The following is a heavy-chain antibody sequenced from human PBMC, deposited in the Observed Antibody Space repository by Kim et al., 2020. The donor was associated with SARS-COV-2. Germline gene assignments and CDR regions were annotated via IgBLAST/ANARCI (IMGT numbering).Heavy chain of an antibody. D-gene: IGHD3-22*01. J-gene: IGHJ4*02. V-gene: IGHV1-24*01. CDR3: ATRFDSSGYNRANTYYFDY. Sequence: ASVKVSCKVSGYTLTELSMHWVRQAPGKGLEWMGGFDPEDGETIYAQKFQGRVTMTEDTSTDTAYMELSSLRSEDTAVYYCATRFDSSGYNRANTYYFDYWGQGTLVTVSS. CDR1: GYTLTELS. CDR2: FDPEDGET.